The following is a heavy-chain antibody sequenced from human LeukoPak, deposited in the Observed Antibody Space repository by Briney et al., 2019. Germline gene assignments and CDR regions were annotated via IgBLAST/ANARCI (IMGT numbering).Heavy chain of an antibody. CDR3: TTGLGGY. CDR1: GFTFSNYA. J-gene: IGHJ4*02. CDR2: IIGSDGST. D-gene: IGHD3-16*01. V-gene: IGHV3-23*01. Sequence: PGGSLRLSCAASGFTFSNYAMSWVRQAPGKGLEWVSAIIGSDGSTYYADSVKGRFTISRDKSKNTLYLQMNSLRAEDTAVYYCTTGLGGYWGQGTLVTVSS.